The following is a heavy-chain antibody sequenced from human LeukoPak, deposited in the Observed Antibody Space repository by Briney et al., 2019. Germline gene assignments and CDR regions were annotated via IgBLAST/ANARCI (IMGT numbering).Heavy chain of an antibody. CDR2: IKPDGSEN. J-gene: IGHJ4*02. V-gene: IGHV3-7*01. CDR1: GLTFSSSW. CDR3: ARDTVGVTDY. Sequence: PGGSLRLSCAASGLTFSSSWMSWVRQAPGKGLEWVTNIKPDGSENYYVDSVKGRFTISRDNAKNSLYLQMNSLRAEDTALYYCARDTVGVTDYWGQGTLVTVSS. D-gene: IGHD1-26*01.